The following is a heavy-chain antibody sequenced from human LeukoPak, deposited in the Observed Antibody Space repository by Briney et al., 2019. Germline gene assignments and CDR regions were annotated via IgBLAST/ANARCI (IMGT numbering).Heavy chain of an antibody. CDR3: ARDKGPGCFDY. J-gene: IGHJ4*02. V-gene: IGHV1-3*01. CDR1: GYTFTSYA. Sequence: ASVKVSCKASGYTFTSYAMHWVGQAPGQRREWMGWINAGNGNTKYSQKFQGRVTITRDTSASTAYMELSSLRSEDTAVYYCARDKGPGCFDYWGQGTLVTVSS. CDR2: INAGNGNT. D-gene: IGHD6-19*01.